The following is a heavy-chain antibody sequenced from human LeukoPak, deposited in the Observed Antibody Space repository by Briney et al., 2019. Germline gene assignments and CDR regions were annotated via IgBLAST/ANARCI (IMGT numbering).Heavy chain of an antibody. CDR3: ARVEWLQFPDY. CDR2: ISSSTTYI. V-gene: IGHV3-21*01. CDR1: GFTFSTYS. Sequence: GGSLRLSCAASGFTFSTYSMNWVRQAPGKGLEWVSSISSSTTYIYYADSVKGRFTISRDNAKNSLYLQMNSLRAEDTAVYYCARVEWLQFPDYWGQGTLVNVSS. J-gene: IGHJ4*02. D-gene: IGHD5-24*01.